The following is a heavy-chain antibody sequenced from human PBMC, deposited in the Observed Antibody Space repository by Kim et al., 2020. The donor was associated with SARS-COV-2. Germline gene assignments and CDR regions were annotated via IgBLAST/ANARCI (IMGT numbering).Heavy chain of an antibody. Sequence: GGSLRLSCAASGFTFSSYGTHWVRQAPGKGLEWVAVISYDGSNKYYADSVKGRFTISRDNSKNTLYLQMNSLRAEDTAVYYCAKGGRVGATTHFDYWGQGTLVTVSS. CDR2: ISYDGSNK. CDR1: GFTFSSYG. CDR3: AKGGRVGATTHFDY. J-gene: IGHJ4*02. V-gene: IGHV3-30*18. D-gene: IGHD1-26*01.